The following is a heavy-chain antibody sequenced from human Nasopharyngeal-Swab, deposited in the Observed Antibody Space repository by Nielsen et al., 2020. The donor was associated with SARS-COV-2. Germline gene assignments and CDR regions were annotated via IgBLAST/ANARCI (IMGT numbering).Heavy chain of an antibody. V-gene: IGHV3-23*01. CDR3: AKELDAWWLRRLLADAFDI. J-gene: IGHJ3*02. CDR2: ISGSGGST. D-gene: IGHD5-12*01. Sequence: WIRQPPGKGLEWVSAISGSGGSTYYADSVKGRFTISRDNSKNTLYLQMNSLRAEDTAVYYCAKELDAWWLRRLLADAFDIWGQGTMVTVSS.